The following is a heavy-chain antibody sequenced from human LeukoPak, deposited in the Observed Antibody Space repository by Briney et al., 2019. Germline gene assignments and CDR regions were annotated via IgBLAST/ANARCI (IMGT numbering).Heavy chain of an antibody. CDR2: ISDDST. CDR1: GFTFSNYA. Sequence: GGSLRLSCAASGFTFSNYAMSWVRQAPGKGLEWVSTISDDSTYYTDSVKGRFTISRDNSKNTLYLQMNSLRAEDTAVYYCAKDPLSWFYGMDVWDKGTTVTVSS. J-gene: IGHJ6*04. D-gene: IGHD3-22*01. CDR3: AKDPLSWFYGMDV. V-gene: IGHV3-23*01.